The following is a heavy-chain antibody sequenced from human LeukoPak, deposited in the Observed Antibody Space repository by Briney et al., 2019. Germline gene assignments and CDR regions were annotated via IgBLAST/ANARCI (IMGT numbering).Heavy chain of an antibody. CDR2: FNPNSGGT. J-gene: IGHJ4*02. V-gene: IGHV1-2*02. D-gene: IGHD6-19*01. CDR3: ARESIMEQWLVPGFDY. CDR1: GYTFTGYY. Sequence: ASVKVSCKASGYTFTGYYMHWVRQAPGQGLEWMGWFNPNSGGTNYAQKFQGRVTMTRDTSISTAYMELSRLRSDDTAVYYCARESIMEQWLVPGFDYWGQGTLVTVSS.